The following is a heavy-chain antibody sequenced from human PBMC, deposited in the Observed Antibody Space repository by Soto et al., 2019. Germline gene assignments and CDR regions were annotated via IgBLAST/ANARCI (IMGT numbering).Heavy chain of an antibody. V-gene: IGHV4-34*01. Sequence: SETLSLTCAVYGGSFSGYYWSWIRHPPGKGLEWIGEINHSGSTNYNPSLKSRVTISVDTSKNQFSLKLSSVTAADTAVYYCARGAEGSYYYYYYMDVWGKGTTVTVSS. CDR1: GGSFSGYY. CDR2: INHSGST. CDR3: ARGAEGSYYYYYYMDV. J-gene: IGHJ6*03.